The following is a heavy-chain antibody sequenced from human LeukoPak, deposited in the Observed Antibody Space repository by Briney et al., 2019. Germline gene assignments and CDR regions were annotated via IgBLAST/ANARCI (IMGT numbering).Heavy chain of an antibody. J-gene: IGHJ4*02. D-gene: IGHD3-9*01. CDR3: ARDFDMGITPGDDFDF. CDR1: GFSFSKYW. CDR2: IKEDGTYA. Sequence: PGGSLRLSCAASGFSFSKYWMHWVRQTPGVGLVWVARIKEDGTYASYADSVKGRFTISRDNARNTVFLQMNSLRAEDTAVYYCARDFDMGITPGDDFDFWGQGTLVTVSS. V-gene: IGHV3-74*01.